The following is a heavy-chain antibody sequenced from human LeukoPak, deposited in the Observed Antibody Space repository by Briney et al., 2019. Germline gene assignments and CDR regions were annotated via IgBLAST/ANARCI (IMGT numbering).Heavy chain of an antibody. J-gene: IGHJ4*02. CDR2: ISSSSSTI. CDR1: GFTFSSYS. D-gene: IGHD3-22*01. Sequence: GGSLRLSCAASGFTFSSYSMTWVRQAPGKGLEWVSYISSSSSTIYYADSVKGRFTISRDNAKNSLYLQMNSLRAEDTAVYYCAQDRATMIASSQPEDYWSQGTLVTVSS. CDR3: AQDRATMIASSQPEDY. V-gene: IGHV3-48*01.